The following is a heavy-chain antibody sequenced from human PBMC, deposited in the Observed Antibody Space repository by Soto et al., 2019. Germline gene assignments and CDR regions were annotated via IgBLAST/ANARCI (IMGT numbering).Heavy chain of an antibody. CDR1: GFTVSNNY. V-gene: IGHV3-53*01. CDR3: APQRGGGGY. J-gene: IGHJ4*02. Sequence: EVQLVESGGGLIQPGGSLRLSCAVSGFTVSNNYMSWVRQAPGKGLEGVSVIYSGGYTAYGDSVKGRFTISRDNSKPPHTLQTTSVRADRRGGYSRAPQRGGGGYWGQGTLVTVSS. D-gene: IGHD6-25*01. CDR2: IYSGGYT.